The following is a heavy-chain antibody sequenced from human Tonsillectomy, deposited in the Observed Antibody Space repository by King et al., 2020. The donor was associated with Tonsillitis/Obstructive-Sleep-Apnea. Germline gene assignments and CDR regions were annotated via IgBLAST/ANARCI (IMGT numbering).Heavy chain of an antibody. Sequence: QVQLVQSGGEVKKPGASVKVSCKAFGYTFINYGIRWVRQAPGQGLEWLGWISGYNGNTNYAQKFQDRVTMTTDTSTSTAYMELRGLRSDDTAVYYCARAGEFYYMDVWGKGTTVIVSS. V-gene: IGHV1-18*01. CDR1: GYTFINYG. CDR3: ARAGEFYYMDV. CDR2: ISGYNGNT. J-gene: IGHJ6*03. D-gene: IGHD3-16*01.